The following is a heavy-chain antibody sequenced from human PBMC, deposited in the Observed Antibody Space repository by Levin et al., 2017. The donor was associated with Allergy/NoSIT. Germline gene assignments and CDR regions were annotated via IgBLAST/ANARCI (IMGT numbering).Heavy chain of an antibody. CDR3: ARHWAE. CDR1: GGSIGSYY. CDR2: IYYSGST. J-gene: IGHJ4*02. V-gene: IGHV4-59*08. D-gene: IGHD1-14*01. Sequence: SETLSLTCTVSGGSIGSYYWSWIRQPPGKGLEWIGYIYYSGSTIYNPSLKSRVTISVDTSKNQFSLSLISVTAADTAVYYCARHWAEWGQGTLVTVSS.